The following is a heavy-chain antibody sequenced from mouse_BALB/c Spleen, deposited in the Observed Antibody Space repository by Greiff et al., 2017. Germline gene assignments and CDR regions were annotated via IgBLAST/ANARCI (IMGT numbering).Heavy chain of an antibody. CDR3: ALTFAY. V-gene: IGHV1S29*02. CDR2: IYPYNGGT. Sequence: EVQLQQSGPELVKPGASVKISCKASGYTFTDYNMHWVKQSHGKSLEWIGYIYPYNGGTGYNQKFKSKATLTVDNSSSTAYMELRSLTSEDSAVYYCALTFAYWGQGTLVTVSA. CDR1: GYTFTDYN. D-gene: IGHD4-1*01. J-gene: IGHJ3*01.